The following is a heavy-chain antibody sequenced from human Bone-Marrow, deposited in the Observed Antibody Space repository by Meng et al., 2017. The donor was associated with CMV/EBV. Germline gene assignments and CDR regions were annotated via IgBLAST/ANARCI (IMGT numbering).Heavy chain of an antibody. D-gene: IGHD2-2*02. CDR2: IIPSLGIA. Sequence: SVKISCKASGGTFSSYAISRVRQAPGQGREWMGGIIPSLGIANYAQKFQGRVTITADKATSTAYMELSSLTSEDTAVYYCAVRAHCSSTSCYNHLYYYNYGMDVWGQGTTVTVSS. CDR1: GGTFSSYA. V-gene: IGHV1-69*10. CDR3: AVRAHCSSTSCYNHLYYYNYGMDV. J-gene: IGHJ6*02.